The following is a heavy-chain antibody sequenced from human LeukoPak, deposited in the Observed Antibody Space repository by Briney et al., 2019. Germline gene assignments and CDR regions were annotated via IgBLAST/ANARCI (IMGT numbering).Heavy chain of an antibody. CDR3: ARDGLPAARDI. CDR1: AFTFSNHG. D-gene: IGHD6-6*01. CDR2: INGYGSTT. J-gene: IGHJ3*02. V-gene: IGHV3-74*01. Sequence: GRSLRLSRAATAFTFSNHGMSWVSQVPRKRMVWVSSINGYGSTTNYVDSVKGRITISRDNAKNTLYLQMKSLRTEDTAVYYCARDGLPAARDIWGQGTMVTVSS.